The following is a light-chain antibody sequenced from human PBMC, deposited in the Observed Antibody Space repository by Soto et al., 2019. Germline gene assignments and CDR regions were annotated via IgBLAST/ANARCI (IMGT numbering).Light chain of an antibody. CDR1: SSDVGGYNY. CDR2: EVT. Sequence: QSVLTQPPSASGSPGQSVTISCSGTSSDVGGYNYVSWYQQHPDKAPKLMIFEVTKRPSGVPDRFSGSKSGNTASLTVSGLQADDEADYYCSSYAGGNNLVFGGWTKLTVL. V-gene: IGLV2-8*01. J-gene: IGLJ2*01. CDR3: SSYAGGNNLV.